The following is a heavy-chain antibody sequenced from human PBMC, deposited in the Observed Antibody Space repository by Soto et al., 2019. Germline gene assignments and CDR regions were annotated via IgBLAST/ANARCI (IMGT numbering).Heavy chain of an antibody. J-gene: IGHJ4*02. CDR2: ISDRGDTT. D-gene: IGHD1-1*01. CDR1: GFTISSNA. Sequence: EVQLLESGGGLVQPGGSLRLSCAASGFTISSNAMYWVRQAPGKGLEWVSGISDRGDTTHYADSVKGRFTISRDTSKNNLYLQLNTLNADDTAVSCCAKDNPGTNSFDYWGQGTLVTVSS. V-gene: IGHV3-23*01. CDR3: AKDNPGTNSFDY.